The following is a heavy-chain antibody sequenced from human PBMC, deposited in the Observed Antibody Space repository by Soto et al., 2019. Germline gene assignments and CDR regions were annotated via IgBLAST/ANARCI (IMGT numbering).Heavy chain of an antibody. V-gene: IGHV1-69*13. D-gene: IGHD7-27*01. J-gene: IGHJ4*02. CDR2: IIPIFGTA. CDR3: ARDDTTGNWGYYFDY. CDR1: GGTFSSYA. Sequence: ASVKVSCKASGGTFSSYAISWVRQAPGQGLEWMGGIIPIFGTANYAQKFQGRVTITADESTSTAYMELSSLRSEDTAVYYCARDDTTGNWGYYFDYWGQGTLVTVSS.